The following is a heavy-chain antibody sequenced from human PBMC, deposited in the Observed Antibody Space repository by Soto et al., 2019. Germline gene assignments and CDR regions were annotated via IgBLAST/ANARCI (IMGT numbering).Heavy chain of an antibody. CDR3: AREGSYSAYNFAHGIQLWSFDF. D-gene: IGHD5-12*01. CDR2: IFSSGST. V-gene: IGHV4-4*07. J-gene: IGHJ4*02. Sequence: SETLSLTCTVSGGSINTFYWSWVRQPAGKGLEWIGRIFSSGSTSFNPSLESRVAMSVDTSKNRFSLNLSSVTAADMAVYYCAREGSYSAYNFAHGIQLWSFDFWGQGALVTVSS. CDR1: GGSINTFY.